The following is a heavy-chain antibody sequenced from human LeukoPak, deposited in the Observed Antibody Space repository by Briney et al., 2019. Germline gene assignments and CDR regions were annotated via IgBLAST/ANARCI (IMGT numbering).Heavy chain of an antibody. D-gene: IGHD6-13*01. CDR1: GGSFSGYY. CDR3: ARAYSSSWYWNWFDP. V-gene: IGHV4-34*01. J-gene: IGHJ5*02. Sequence: KASETLSLTCAVYGGSFSGYYWSWIRQPPGKGLEWIGEINHSGSTNYNPSLKSRVTISVDMSKNQFSLKMSSVTAADTAVYYCARAYSSSWYWNWFDPWGQGTLVTVSS. CDR2: INHSGST.